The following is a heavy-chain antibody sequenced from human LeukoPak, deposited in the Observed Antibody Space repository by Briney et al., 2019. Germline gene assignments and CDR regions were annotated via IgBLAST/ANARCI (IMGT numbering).Heavy chain of an antibody. CDR2: IKSKTDGGTT. CDR3: TRQGYSNSWYGGGSEY. Sequence: GGSLRLSCAASGFTFSNAWMSWVRQAPGKRLEWVGRIKSKTDGGTTDYAAPVKGRFTISRDDSKNTLYLQMNSLKTEDTALYYCTRQGYSNSWYGGGSEYWGQGSLVTVSS. J-gene: IGHJ4*02. D-gene: IGHD6-13*01. CDR1: GFTFSNAW. V-gene: IGHV3-15*01.